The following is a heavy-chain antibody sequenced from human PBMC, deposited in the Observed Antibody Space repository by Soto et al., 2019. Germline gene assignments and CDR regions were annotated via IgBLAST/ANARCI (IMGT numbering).Heavy chain of an antibody. CDR2: ISAYNGNT. V-gene: IGHV1-18*01. J-gene: IGHJ4*02. CDR3: ARDWAPAGPFDY. Sequence: QVQLVQSGAEVKKPGASVKVSCKASGYTFTSYGLSWVRQAPGQGLEWMGWISAYNGNTNYAQKLQGRVTMTTDTATRTAYLELRSLRSDDTAVYYCARDWAPAGPFDYWGQGTLVTVSS. CDR1: GYTFTSYG. D-gene: IGHD6-13*01.